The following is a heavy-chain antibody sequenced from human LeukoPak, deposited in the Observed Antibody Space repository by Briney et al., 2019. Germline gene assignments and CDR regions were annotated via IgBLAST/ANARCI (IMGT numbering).Heavy chain of an antibody. Sequence: SETLSLTCTVSGGSISSGSYYWSWIRQPAGKGLEWIGRIYTSGSTNYNPSLKSRVTISVDTSKNQFSLKLSSVTAADTAVYYCARARWLAPVDYWDQGTLVTVSS. D-gene: IGHD3-10*01. V-gene: IGHV4-61*02. CDR1: GGSISSGSYY. J-gene: IGHJ4*02. CDR2: IYTSGST. CDR3: ARARWLAPVDY.